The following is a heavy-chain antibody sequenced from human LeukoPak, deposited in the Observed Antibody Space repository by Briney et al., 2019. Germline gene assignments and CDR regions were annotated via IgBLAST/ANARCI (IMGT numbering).Heavy chain of an antibody. J-gene: IGHJ4*02. D-gene: IGHD7-27*01. V-gene: IGHV3-30*02. CDR2: IRYDGSNK. CDR3: GRGHWGLDY. Sequence: GGSLRLSCAASGFTFSSYGIHWVRQAPGKGLEWVAFIRYDGSNKYYADSVKGRFTISRDNAKSSLYLQMNSLRAEDTAVYYCGRGHWGLDYWGQGALVTVSS. CDR1: GFTFSSYG.